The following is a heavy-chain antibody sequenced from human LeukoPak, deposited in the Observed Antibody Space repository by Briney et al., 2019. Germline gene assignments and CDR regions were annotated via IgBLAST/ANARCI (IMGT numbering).Heavy chain of an antibody. CDR1: GFTFSNAW. CDR3: ASSDFWSGYEGYFDY. J-gene: IGHJ4*02. V-gene: IGHV3-7*01. Sequence: GGSLRLSCAASGFTFSNAWMSWVRQAPGKGLEWVANIKQDGSEKYYVDSVKGRFTISRDNAKNSLYLQMNSLRAEDTAVYYCASSDFWSGYEGYFDYWGQGTLVTVSS. D-gene: IGHD3-3*01. CDR2: IKQDGSEK.